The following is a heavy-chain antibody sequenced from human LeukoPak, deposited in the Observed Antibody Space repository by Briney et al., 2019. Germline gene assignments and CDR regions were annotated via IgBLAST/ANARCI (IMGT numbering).Heavy chain of an antibody. CDR1: GFTFDDYA. D-gene: IGHD3-9*01. V-gene: IGHV3-9*01. CDR3: AKGITIYHYYGMDV. J-gene: IGHJ6*02. Sequence: GGSLRLSCAASGFTFDDYAMHWVRQAPGKGLEWVSGISWNSGSIGYADSVKGRFTISRDNAKNSLYLQMNSLRAEDTALYYCAKGITIYHYYGMDVWGQGTTVTVSS. CDR2: ISWNSGSI.